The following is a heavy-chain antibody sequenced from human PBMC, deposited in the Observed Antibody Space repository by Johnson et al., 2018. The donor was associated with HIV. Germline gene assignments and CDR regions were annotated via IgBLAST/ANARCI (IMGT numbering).Heavy chain of an antibody. CDR1: GFTFSNAW. CDR3: ARDNGDTIFGVVIREGAFDI. V-gene: IGHV3-48*01. J-gene: IGHJ3*02. CDR2: ISGSGSTL. Sequence: MLLVESGGGLVQPGGSLRLSCAASGFTFSNAWMSWVRQAPGKGLEWVSYISGSGSTLYYADSVKGRFTISRDNSKNTLYLQMNSLRAEDTAVYYCARDNGDTIFGVVIREGAFDIWGQGTMVTVS. D-gene: IGHD3-3*01.